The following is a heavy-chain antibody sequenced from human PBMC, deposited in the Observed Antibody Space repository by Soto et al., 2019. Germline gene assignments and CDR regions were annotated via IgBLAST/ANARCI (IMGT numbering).Heavy chain of an antibody. CDR2: VYHTGRT. CDR3: ARDFAYFDS. CDR1: GAFFKSGSYS. D-gene: IGHD3-3*01. V-gene: IGHV4-61*01. J-gene: IGHJ4*02. Sequence: PSENLSLTSTVSGAFFKSGSYSWSWIRQPPGKGLEWIGYVYHTGRTSYNPSLKSRVSISMDTSKNQFSLNLDSVTAADSAVYFCARDFAYFDSWGQGTLVTVSS.